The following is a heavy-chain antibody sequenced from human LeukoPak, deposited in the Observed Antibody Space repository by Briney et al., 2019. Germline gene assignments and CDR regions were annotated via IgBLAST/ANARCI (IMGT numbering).Heavy chain of an antibody. J-gene: IGHJ4*02. CDR3: AKEGRYYDYVWGSYRRGYFDY. CDR2: VSGDGGST. V-gene: IGHV3-43*02. D-gene: IGHD3-16*02. CDR1: GFTFDDYA. Sequence: GGSLRLSCAASGFTFDDYAMHWVRQAPGKGLEWVSLVSGDGGSTYYADSVKSRFTISRDNSKNSLYLQMNSLRTEDTALYYCAKEGRYYDYVWGSYRRGYFDYWGQGTLVTVSS.